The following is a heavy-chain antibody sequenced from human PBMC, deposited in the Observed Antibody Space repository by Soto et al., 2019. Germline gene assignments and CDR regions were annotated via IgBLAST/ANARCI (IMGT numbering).Heavy chain of an antibody. CDR1: GFTCSSYS. Sequence: EVQLVESGGGLVKPGGSLRLSCAASGFTCSSYSMNWVRQAPGKGLEWVPSISRSSSYIYYADSVKGRFTISRDNAKNSLYLEMNSLRAEDTAVYYCARDRRCSGGSCFDYGGQGTLVTVSS. V-gene: IGHV3-21*01. D-gene: IGHD2-15*01. CDR2: ISRSSSYI. J-gene: IGHJ4*02. CDR3: ARDRRCSGGSCFDY.